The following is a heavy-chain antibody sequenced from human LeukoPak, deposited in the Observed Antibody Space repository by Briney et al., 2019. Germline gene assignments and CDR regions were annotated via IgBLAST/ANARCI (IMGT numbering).Heavy chain of an antibody. Sequence: SGGSLRLSCAASGFTFSSYGMHWVRQAPGKGLEWVAVISYDGSNKYYADSVKGRFTISRDNSKNTLYLQMNSLRAEDTAVYYCAKVGLIGSTSCPDYWGQGTLVTVSS. D-gene: IGHD2-2*01. V-gene: IGHV3-30*18. J-gene: IGHJ4*02. CDR3: AKVGLIGSTSCPDY. CDR1: GFTFSSYG. CDR2: ISYDGSNK.